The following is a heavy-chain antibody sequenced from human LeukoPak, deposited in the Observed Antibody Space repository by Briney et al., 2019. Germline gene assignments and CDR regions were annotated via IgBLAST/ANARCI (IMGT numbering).Heavy chain of an antibody. Sequence: SETLSLTCAVYGGSFSGYYWSWIRQPPGKGLEWIGEINHSGSTNYNPSLKSRVTISVDTSKNQFSLKLSSVTAADTAVYYCARGRGSSSWSKHNWFDPWGQGTLVNVSS. CDR2: INHSGST. V-gene: IGHV4-34*01. D-gene: IGHD6-13*01. CDR1: GGSFSGYY. CDR3: ARGRGSSSWSKHNWFDP. J-gene: IGHJ5*02.